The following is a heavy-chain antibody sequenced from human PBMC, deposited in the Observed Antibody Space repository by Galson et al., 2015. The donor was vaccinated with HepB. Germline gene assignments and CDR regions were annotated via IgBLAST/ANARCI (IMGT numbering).Heavy chain of an antibody. V-gene: IGHV3-23*01. CDR2: ISDSGGST. CDR1: GFTFSSYA. D-gene: IGHD3-9*01. J-gene: IGHJ4*02. Sequence: SLRLSCAASGFTFSSYAMSWVRQAPGKGLEWVSAISDSGGSTYYADSVKGRFTISRDNSKNTLYLQMNSLRAEDTAVYYCAKRGLTGYYKGTLDYWGQGTLVTVSS. CDR3: AKRGLTGYYKGTLDY.